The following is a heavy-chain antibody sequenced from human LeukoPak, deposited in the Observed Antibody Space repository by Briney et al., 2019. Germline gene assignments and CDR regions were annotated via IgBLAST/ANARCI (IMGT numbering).Heavy chain of an antibody. Sequence: ASVKVSCKASGYTFTSYDINWVRQATGQGLEWMGWMNTNSGNTDYAQKFQGRVTMTRNTSITTASMELSSLRSEDTAVYYCAKTTTYYYGMDVWGQGTTVTVSS. D-gene: IGHD4-17*01. CDR2: MNTNSGNT. CDR3: AKTTTYYYGMDV. V-gene: IGHV1-8*01. CDR1: GYTFTSYD. J-gene: IGHJ6*02.